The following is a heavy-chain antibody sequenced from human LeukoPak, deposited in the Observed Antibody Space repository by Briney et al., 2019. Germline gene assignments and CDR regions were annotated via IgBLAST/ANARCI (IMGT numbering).Heavy chain of an antibody. CDR3: AKESRGITIFGVVRAVHPNFDY. Sequence: NPGGSLRLSCAASGFTFSDYYMIWIRQAPGKGLEWVSYISSSSSYTYYADSVKGRFTISRDNSKNTLYLQMNSLRAEDTAVYYCAKESRGITIFGVVRAVHPNFDYWGQGTLVTVSS. CDR2: ISSSSSYT. V-gene: IGHV3-11*05. CDR1: GFTFSDYY. J-gene: IGHJ4*02. D-gene: IGHD3-3*01.